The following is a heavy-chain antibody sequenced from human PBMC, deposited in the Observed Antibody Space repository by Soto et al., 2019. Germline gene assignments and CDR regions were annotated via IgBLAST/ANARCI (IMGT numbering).Heavy chain of an antibody. V-gene: IGHV3-23*01. J-gene: IGHJ5*02. CDR3: AKDVYGDYARYFDP. Sequence: GGSLRLSCAASGFTFSSYAMSWVRQAPGKGLEWVSAISGSGGSTYYADSVKGRFTISRDNSKNTLYLQMNSLRVEDTAVYYCAKDVYGDYARYFDPWGQGTRVTVSA. CDR1: GFTFSSYA. CDR2: ISGSGGST. D-gene: IGHD4-17*01.